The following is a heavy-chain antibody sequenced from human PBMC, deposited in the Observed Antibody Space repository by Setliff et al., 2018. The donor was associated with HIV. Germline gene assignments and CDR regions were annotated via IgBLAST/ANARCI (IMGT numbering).Heavy chain of an antibody. CDR2: INSDGRST. V-gene: IGHV3-74*01. D-gene: IGHD3-3*01. CDR3: ASWRVPRDAFDI. J-gene: IGHJ3*02. CDR1: GFTFSGSW. Sequence: GESPKISCAASGFTFSGSWMHWVRQAPGEGLVWISRINSDGRSTIYADSVKGRFTISRDNAKNTLYLQLNSLRVEDTSVYFCASWRVPRDAFDIWGLGTRVTVSS.